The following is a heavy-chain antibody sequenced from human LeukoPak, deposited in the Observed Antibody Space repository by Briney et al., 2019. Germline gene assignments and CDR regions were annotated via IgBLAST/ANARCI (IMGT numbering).Heavy chain of an antibody. CDR1: GFTFSDYY. J-gene: IGHJ4*02. V-gene: IGHV3-11*01. CDR3: ARRGSGRHFDF. CDR2: ISGGSSTI. D-gene: IGHD2-15*01. Sequence: GGSLRLSCAASGFTFSDYYMSWIRQAPGKGLEWFSYISGGSSTIYYADSLKGRFTVSRDNAKNSLYLLMNSLRDEDTAVYYCARRGSGRHFDFWGQGTLVTVSS.